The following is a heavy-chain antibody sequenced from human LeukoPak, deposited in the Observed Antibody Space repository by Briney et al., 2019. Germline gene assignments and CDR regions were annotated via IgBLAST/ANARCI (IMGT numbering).Heavy chain of an antibody. CDR3: ARAQTGTTTPVDY. Sequence: SVKVSCKASGGTFTSYAISWVRQAPGQGLEWMGGIIPIFGTANYAQKFQGRVTITADESTSTAYMELSSLRSEDTAVYYCARAQTGTTTPVDYWGQGTLVTVSS. J-gene: IGHJ4*02. D-gene: IGHD1-1*01. CDR1: GGTFTSYA. V-gene: IGHV1-69*01. CDR2: IIPIFGTA.